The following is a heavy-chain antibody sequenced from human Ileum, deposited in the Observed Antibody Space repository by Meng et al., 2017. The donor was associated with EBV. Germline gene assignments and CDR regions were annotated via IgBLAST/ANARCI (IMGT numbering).Heavy chain of an antibody. V-gene: IGHV6-1*01. J-gene: IGHJ5*02. Sequence: RLEESGTGLGRPSQSLSLSFVISGDSVSSDKTAWNWIRQSPSRGLEWLGRTYRRSRWYYDYALSVKSRINISPDTFKNQVSLQLNSVTDEDTSIYYCATSRIAKFDRWGQGTLVTVSS. CDR2: TYRRSRWYY. CDR3: ATSRIAKFDR. CDR1: GDSVSSDKTA.